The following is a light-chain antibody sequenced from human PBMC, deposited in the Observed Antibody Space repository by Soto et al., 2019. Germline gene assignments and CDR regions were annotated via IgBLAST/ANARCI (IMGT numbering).Light chain of an antibody. J-gene: IGKJ5*01. CDR2: AAS. V-gene: IGKV1-17*01. CDR1: QGIRND. Sequence: DIQMTQSPSSLSASIGDRVTITCRASQGIRNDLGWYQQNPGKAPKRLIYAASSLQSGVPSRFSGSGSGTDFTFTISSLQPEDIATYYCQQYDNLHSITFGQGTRLEIK. CDR3: QQYDNLHSIT.